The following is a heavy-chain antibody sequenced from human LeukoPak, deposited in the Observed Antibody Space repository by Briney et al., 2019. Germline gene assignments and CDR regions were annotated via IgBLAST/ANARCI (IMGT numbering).Heavy chain of an antibody. J-gene: IGHJ4*02. CDR2: ISGDGGST. CDR1: GFTFDDYA. CDR3: AKGGTVVTNPFDY. D-gene: IGHD4-23*01. V-gene: IGHV3-43*02. Sequence: GGSLRLSCAASGFTFDDYAMHWVRQAPGKGLEWVSLISGDGGSTYYADSVKGRFTISRDNSKNSLYLQVNSLGTEDTALYYCAKGGTVVTNPFDYWGQGTLVTVSS.